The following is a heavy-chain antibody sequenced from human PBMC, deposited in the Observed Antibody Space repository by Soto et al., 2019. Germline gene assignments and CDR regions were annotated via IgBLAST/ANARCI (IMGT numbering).Heavy chain of an antibody. D-gene: IGHD5-18*01. CDR2: IYYSGST. CDR3: ARVDFGYSYGYYYFDY. J-gene: IGHJ4*02. V-gene: IGHV4-39*01. Sequence: PSETLSLTCTVSGGSISSSSYYWGWIRQPPGKGLEWIGSIYYSGSTYYNPSLKSRVTISVDTSKNQFSLTLSSVTAADTAVYYCARVDFGYSYGYYYFDYWGQGTLVTVSS. CDR1: GGSISSSSYY.